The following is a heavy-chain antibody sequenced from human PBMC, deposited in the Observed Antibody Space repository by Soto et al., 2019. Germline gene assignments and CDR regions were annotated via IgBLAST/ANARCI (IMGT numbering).Heavy chain of an antibody. D-gene: IGHD6-13*01. CDR3: ARHILLGISPRDYYAMDV. Sequence: EVQLVQSGAEVKKSGESLKISCQGSGYSFTTYWIGWVRQMPGKGLEWMGIIRPGDSGTRYSPSFQGQVTISADKSISTTYLQWSSLKASDTAMYYGARHILLGISPRDYYAMDVWGQGTAVTVS. J-gene: IGHJ6*02. CDR2: IRPGDSGT. V-gene: IGHV5-51*01. CDR1: GYSFTTYW.